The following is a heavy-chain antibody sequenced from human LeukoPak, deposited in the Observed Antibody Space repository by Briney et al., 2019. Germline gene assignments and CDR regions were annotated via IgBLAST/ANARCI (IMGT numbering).Heavy chain of an antibody. CDR1: GVTFSSYW. D-gene: IGHD1-26*01. J-gene: IGHJ4*02. CDR2: IKEGGSEK. V-gene: IGHV3-7*01. Sequence: GGSLTLSCAATGVTFSSYWMSWVRQAPGKGLEWVANIKEGGSEKYYVESVKGRFTISRDNAKSSLFLQMNSLRGEDTAMYYCARGGSSRFGYWGQGTLVTVSS. CDR3: ARGGSSRFGY.